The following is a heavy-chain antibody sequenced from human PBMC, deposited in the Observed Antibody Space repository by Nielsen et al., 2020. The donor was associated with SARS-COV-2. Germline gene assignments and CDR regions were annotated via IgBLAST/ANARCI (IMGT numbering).Heavy chain of an antibody. J-gene: IGHJ6*02. V-gene: IGHV3-9*01. CDR2: ITWNSGSI. CDR1: GFTFDDYA. Sequence: SLKTSCAASGFTFDDYAMHWLRQAPRKGLELVSGITWNSGSIGYADSVKGRFTISRDNAKNSLYLQMNSLRAEDTAVYYCARDLYSSGWLGNYYYYGMDVWGQGTTVTVSS. CDR3: ARDLYSSGWLGNYYYYGMDV. D-gene: IGHD6-19*01.